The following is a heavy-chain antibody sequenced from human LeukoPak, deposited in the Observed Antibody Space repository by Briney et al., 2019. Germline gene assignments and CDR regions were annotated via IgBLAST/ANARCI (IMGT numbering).Heavy chain of an antibody. CDR3: ARDPAKGAATYFDY. D-gene: IGHD2-15*01. V-gene: IGHV3-30*04. CDR1: AFPFSNYA. J-gene: IGHJ4*02. CDR2: ISFDGGKI. Sequence: PGGSLRLSCTASAFPFSNYARNWVRQTPGKGLEWVALISFDGGKIYYADSMKGRFTISRDNSKNTLFLQMNSLTVEDTAVYYCARDPAKGAATYFDYWGQGTLVTVSS.